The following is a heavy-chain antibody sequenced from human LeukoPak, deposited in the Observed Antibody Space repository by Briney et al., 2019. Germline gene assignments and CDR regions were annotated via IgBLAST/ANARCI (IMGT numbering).Heavy chain of an antibody. Sequence: GGSLRLSCAASGFTFSSYWMHWVRQAPGKGLVWVSRINSDGSSTSYADSVKGRFTISRDNSKNTLYLQMNSLRAEDTAVYYCAKDHLTVVRGEEGYMDVWGKGTTVTISS. J-gene: IGHJ6*03. CDR2: INSDGSST. D-gene: IGHD3-10*01. CDR3: AKDHLTVVRGEEGYMDV. V-gene: IGHV3-74*01. CDR1: GFTFSSYW.